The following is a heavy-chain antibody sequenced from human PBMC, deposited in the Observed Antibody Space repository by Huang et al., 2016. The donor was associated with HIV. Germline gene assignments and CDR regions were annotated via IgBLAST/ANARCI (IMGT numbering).Heavy chain of an antibody. J-gene: IGHJ4*02. CDR1: GDSFSDFF. D-gene: IGHD2-2*01. V-gene: IGHV4-34*01. Sequence: QVRLDQWGAGLLKPSETLSLTCAVYGDSFSDFFWSWIRQSPGKGLEWIGEINHVGKTNYNPSLKSRVKIAVDTSKNQFSLKLKSVTVDDTSMYYCVRGRGTSWSFFDTWGQGSLVTVFS. CDR2: INHVGKT. CDR3: VRGRGTSWSFFDT.